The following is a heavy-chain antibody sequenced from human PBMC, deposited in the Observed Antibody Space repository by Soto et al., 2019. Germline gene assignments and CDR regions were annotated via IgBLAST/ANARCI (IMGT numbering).Heavy chain of an antibody. CDR2: FDPEDGET. CDR3: ATDLPFRIAARPQDNYYYYYYMDV. J-gene: IGHJ6*02. V-gene: IGHV1-24*01. D-gene: IGHD6-6*01. CDR1: GYTLTELS. Sequence: GASVKVSCKVSGYTLTELSMHWVRQAPGKGLEWMGGFDPEDGETIYAQKFQGRVTMTEDTSTDTAYMELSSLRSEDTAVYYCATDLPFRIAARPQDNYYYYYYMDVWGQGTTVTVSS.